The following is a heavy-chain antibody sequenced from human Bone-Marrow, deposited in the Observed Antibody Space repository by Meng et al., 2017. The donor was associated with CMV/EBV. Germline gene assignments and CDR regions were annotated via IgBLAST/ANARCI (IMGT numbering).Heavy chain of an antibody. CDR1: WLTLRPCCVV. J-gene: IGHJ4*02. CDR2: IYCDDEK. Sequence: PLQHPCPTRATPLQTPSLTCTFSWLTLRPCCVVVGFIRLPPGNALVCLALIYCDDEKRYSPSLKSRHTITKDTSKNQVVLTMTNMDPVDTATYYCAHSGPWRYSYVWGQGTLVTVSS. V-gene: IGHV2-5*02. CDR3: AHSGPWRYSYV. D-gene: IGHD5-18*01.